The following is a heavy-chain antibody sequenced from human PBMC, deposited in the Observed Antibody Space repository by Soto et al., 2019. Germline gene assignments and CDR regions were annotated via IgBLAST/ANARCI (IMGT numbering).Heavy chain of an antibody. CDR1: GGTFSSYA. V-gene: IGHV1-69*12. Sequence: QVQLVQSGAEVKKPGSSMKVSCKASGGTFSSYAISWVRQAPGQGLEWMGGIIPIFGTANYAQKFQGRVTITADESTTTAYMELCSLRSEDTAVYYCARARIPAAIVSRYGMDVWGQGTTVTVSS. J-gene: IGHJ6*02. D-gene: IGHD2-2*02. CDR3: ARARIPAAIVSRYGMDV. CDR2: IIPIFGTA.